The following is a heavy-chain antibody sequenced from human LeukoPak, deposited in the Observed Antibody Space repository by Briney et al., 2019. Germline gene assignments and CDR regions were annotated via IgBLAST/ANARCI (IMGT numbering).Heavy chain of an antibody. D-gene: IGHD3-3*01. J-gene: IGHJ3*02. CDR3: ATGTYYDFWSGYGI. CDR2: FDPEDGET. Sequence: ASVKVSCKVSGYTLTELSMHWVRQAPGKGLEWMGGFDPEDGETIYAQKFQGRVTMTEDTSTDTAYMGLSSLRSEDTAAYYCATGTYYDFWSGYGIWGQGTMVTVSS. CDR1: GYTLTELS. V-gene: IGHV1-24*01.